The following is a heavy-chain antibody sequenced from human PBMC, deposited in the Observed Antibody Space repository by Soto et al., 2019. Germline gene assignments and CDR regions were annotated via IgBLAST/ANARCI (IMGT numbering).Heavy chain of an antibody. V-gene: IGHV1-69*13. J-gene: IGHJ4*02. CDR2: IIPIFGTA. Sequence: ASVKVSCKASGGTFSSYAISWVRQAPGQGLEWMGGIIPIFGTANYAQKFQGRVTITADESTSTAYMELSSLRSEDTAVYYCARDLEMVAAAGNMDYWGQGTLVTVSS. D-gene: IGHD6-13*01. CDR1: GGTFSSYA. CDR3: ARDLEMVAAAGNMDY.